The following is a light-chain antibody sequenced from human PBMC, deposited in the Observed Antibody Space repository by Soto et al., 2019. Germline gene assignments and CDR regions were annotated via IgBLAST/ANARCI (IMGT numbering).Light chain of an antibody. Sequence: DIQMTQSPSTLSGSVGDRVTITCRASQTISSWLAWYQQKPGKAPKLLIYKASTLKSGVPSRFSGSGSGTEFTLTISSLQPDDFATDYCQHYNSYSEAFGQGTNVYLK. V-gene: IGKV1-5*03. CDR3: QHYNSYSEA. CDR2: KAS. CDR1: QTISSW. J-gene: IGKJ1*01.